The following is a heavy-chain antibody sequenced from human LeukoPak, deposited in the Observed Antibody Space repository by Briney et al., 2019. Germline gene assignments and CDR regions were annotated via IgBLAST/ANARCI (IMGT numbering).Heavy chain of an antibody. V-gene: IGHV3-23*01. CDR2: ISGSGGST. CDR1: GFTFSSYA. J-gene: IGHJ3*02. Sequence: GGSLRLSCAASGFTFSSYAMSWVRQAPGKGLEWVSAISGSGGSTYYADSVKGRFTISRDNSKNTLYLQMNSLRAEDTAVNYCAKGLGSGSYSYDAFDIWGQGTMVTVSS. CDR3: AKGLGSGSYSYDAFDI. D-gene: IGHD3-10*01.